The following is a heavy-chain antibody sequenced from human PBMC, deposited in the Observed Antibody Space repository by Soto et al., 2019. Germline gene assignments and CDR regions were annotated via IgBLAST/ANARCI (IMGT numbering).Heavy chain of an antibody. J-gene: IGHJ6*02. V-gene: IGHV1-8*01. Sequence: GASVKVSCKASGYTFTSYDINWVRQATGQGLEWMGWMNPNSGNTGYAQKFQGRVTMTRNTSISTAYMELSSLRSEDTAVYYCARGLPSSGSIWSGYYGTGPGAYYYGMDVWGQGTTVTVSS. CDR1: GYTFTSYD. CDR3: ARGLPSSGSIWSGYYGTGPGAYYYGMDV. D-gene: IGHD3-3*01. CDR2: MNPNSGNT.